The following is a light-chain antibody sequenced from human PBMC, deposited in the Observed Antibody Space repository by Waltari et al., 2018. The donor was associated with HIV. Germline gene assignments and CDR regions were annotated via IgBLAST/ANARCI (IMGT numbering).Light chain of an antibody. CDR2: ADD. V-gene: IGLV1-40*01. J-gene: IGLJ1*01. CDR3: QSYDSSLSGSFV. Sequence: QSVLTQPPSVSGAPGQRVTISCTGSRSNIGAGYDVHWFQQLPGTAPKLLIYADDNRPSGVPDRFSGSKSGTSASLAITGLQAEDEADYYCQSYDSSLSGSFVFGTGTKVTVL. CDR1: RSNIGAGYD.